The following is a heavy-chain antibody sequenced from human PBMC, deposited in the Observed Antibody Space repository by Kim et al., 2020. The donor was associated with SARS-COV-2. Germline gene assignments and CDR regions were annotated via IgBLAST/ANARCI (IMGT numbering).Heavy chain of an antibody. CDR2: ITGGGDGT. CDR3: AKAGSGWYLDS. V-gene: IGHV3-23*01. D-gene: IGHD6-19*01. CDR1: GFTFSGYV. J-gene: IGHJ4*02. Sequence: GSLRLSCAASGFTFSGYVMTWVRQAPGKGLEWVSAITGGGDGTYYADSVKGRFTIYRDNSKNTLYLQMNSLRAEDTALFYCAKAGSGWYLDSWGQGTLV.